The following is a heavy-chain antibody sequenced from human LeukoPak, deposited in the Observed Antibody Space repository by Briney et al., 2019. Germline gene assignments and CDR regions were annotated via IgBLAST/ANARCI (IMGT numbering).Heavy chain of an antibody. D-gene: IGHD3-3*01. CDR3: ARDREYYDFWSGYYTEYYYYYMDV. J-gene: IGHJ6*03. CDR2: INWNGGST. CDR1: GFTFDDYG. Sequence: PGGSLRLSCAASGFTFDDYGVSWVRQAPGKGLEWVSGINWNGGSTGYADSVKGRFTISRDNAKNSLYLQMNSLRAEDTALYYCARDREYYDFWSGYYTEYYYYYMDVWGKGTTVTVSS. V-gene: IGHV3-20*04.